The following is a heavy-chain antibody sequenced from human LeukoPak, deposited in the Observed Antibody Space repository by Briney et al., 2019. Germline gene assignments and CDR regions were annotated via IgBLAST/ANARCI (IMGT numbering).Heavy chain of an antibody. V-gene: IGHV3-30*02. J-gene: IGHJ4*02. CDR2: IQYDGSNK. D-gene: IGHD5-24*01. CDR1: GFTFSNYG. CDR3: AKSGYNRFDY. Sequence: PGGSLRLSCAASGFTFSNYGMHWVRQAPGKGLEWVAYIQYDGSNKYYADSVKGRFTISRDNSKNTLYLQMNSLGVEDTAVYYCAKSGYNRFDYWGQGTLVTVSS.